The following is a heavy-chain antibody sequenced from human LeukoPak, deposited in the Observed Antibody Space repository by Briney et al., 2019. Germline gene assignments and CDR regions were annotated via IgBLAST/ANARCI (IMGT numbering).Heavy chain of an antibody. CDR2: INHSGST. Sequence: SGTLSLTCAVYGGSFSGYYWSWIRQPPGKGLEWIGEINHSGSTNYNPSLKSRVTISVDTSKNQFSLKLSSVTAADTAVYYCASSSSFDFWSGFDAFDIWGQGTMVTVSS. V-gene: IGHV4-34*01. CDR3: ASSSSFDFWSGFDAFDI. CDR1: GGSFSGYY. J-gene: IGHJ3*02. D-gene: IGHD3-3*01.